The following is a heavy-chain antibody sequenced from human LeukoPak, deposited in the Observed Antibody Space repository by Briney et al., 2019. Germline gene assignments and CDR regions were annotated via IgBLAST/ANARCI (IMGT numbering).Heavy chain of an antibody. D-gene: IGHD3-22*01. CDR1: GFTFSSYN. V-gene: IGHV3-21*01. CDR2: ISSSSSYI. Sequence: GGSLRLSCAASGFTFSSYNMNWVRQAPGKGLEWVSSISSSSSYIYYADSVKGRFTISRDNAKNSLNLQMSSLRAEDMAVYYCARDSPYYDSSGYYPSGAFDIWGQGTMVTVSS. J-gene: IGHJ3*02. CDR3: ARDSPYYDSSGYYPSGAFDI.